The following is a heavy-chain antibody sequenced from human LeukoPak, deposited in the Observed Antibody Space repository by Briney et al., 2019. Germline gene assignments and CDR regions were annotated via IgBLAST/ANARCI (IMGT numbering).Heavy chain of an antibody. CDR3: AGSYYYDSSGYYPSGYMDV. CDR1: GFTFSSYG. V-gene: IGHV3-30*02. J-gene: IGHJ6*03. D-gene: IGHD3-22*01. Sequence: GGSLRLSCAASGFTFSSYGMHWVRQAPGKGLEWVAFIRYDGSNKYYADSVKGRFTISRDNSKNTLYLQMNSLRAEDTAVYYCAGSYYYDSSGYYPSGYMDVWGKGTTVTVSS. CDR2: IRYDGSNK.